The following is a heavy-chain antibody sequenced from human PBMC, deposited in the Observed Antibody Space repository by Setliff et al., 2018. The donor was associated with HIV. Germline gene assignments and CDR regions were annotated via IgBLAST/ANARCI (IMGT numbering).Heavy chain of an antibody. CDR3: GRLETGPATSAYGPFNS. D-gene: IGHD4-17*01. CDR1: DASISTSNFL. V-gene: IGHV4-39*02. Sequence: PSETLSLTCTVSDASISTSNFLWGWIRQSPGKGLEWIGSSYYSSRTYYNPSLKNRVTISADTSKNHLSLKLTSLTAADTAVYYCGRLETGPATSAYGPFNSWGQGKMVTVSS. J-gene: IGHJ4*02. CDR2: SYYSSRT.